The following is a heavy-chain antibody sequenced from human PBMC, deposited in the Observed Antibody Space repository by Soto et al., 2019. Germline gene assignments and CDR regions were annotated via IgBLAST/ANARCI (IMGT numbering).Heavy chain of an antibody. Sequence: SETLSLTCSVSGASIRSYYWHWIRQPPGKGLEWIGYVYTSDYTRYSSSLKSRVTISVDTSKSQFYLRLNSVTAADTAVYYCASRAGAPMGYCGGYCYSGAFDILGQGTMVTGSS. D-gene: IGHD2-21*02. CDR2: VYTSDYT. J-gene: IGHJ3*02. V-gene: IGHV4-4*08. CDR3: ASRAGAPMGYCGGYCYSGAFDI. CDR1: GASIRSYY.